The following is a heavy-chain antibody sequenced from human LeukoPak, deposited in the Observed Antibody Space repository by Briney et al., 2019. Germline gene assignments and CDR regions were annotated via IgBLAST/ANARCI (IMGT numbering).Heavy chain of an antibody. D-gene: IGHD3-16*01. CDR1: GFTLSAYW. CDR2: INNDGSDT. J-gene: IGHJ3*02. CDR3: ARGGFMHALDI. Sequence: GGSLRLSWAASGFTLSAYWMYWVRQAPGKGPVWDAFINNDGSDTNYADSVKGRFTISRDNAENTLYLQMNSLRVEDTAVYYCARGGFMHALDIWGQGIKVTVSS. V-gene: IGHV3-74*01.